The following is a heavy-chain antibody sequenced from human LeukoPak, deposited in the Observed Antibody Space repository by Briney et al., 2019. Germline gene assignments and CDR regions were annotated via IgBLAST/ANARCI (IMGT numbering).Heavy chain of an antibody. Sequence: GRSLRLSCAVSGFTLSIYATSWVRQAPEGGMEWVSAIRGSGGSTYYADSVKGRFTISRDNSKNPLYLQMNSLRAEDTAVYYCAKWRLSGYEPIGLRMDVGGEGTTVTVSS. D-gene: IGHD5-12*01. CDR1: GFTLSIYA. CDR2: IRGSGGST. V-gene: IGHV3-23*01. CDR3: AKWRLSGYEPIGLRMDV. J-gene: IGHJ6*04.